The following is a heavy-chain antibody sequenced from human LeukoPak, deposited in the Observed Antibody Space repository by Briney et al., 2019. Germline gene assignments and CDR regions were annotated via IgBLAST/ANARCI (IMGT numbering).Heavy chain of an antibody. D-gene: IGHD2-2*01. Sequence: ASVKVSCKASGGTFSSYAISWVRQAPGQGPEWMGGIIPIFGTANYAQKFQGRVTITADESTSTAYMELSSLRSEDTAVYYCARDSRYCSSTSCLYYYYGMDVWGQGTTVTVSS. CDR3: ARDSRYCSSTSCLYYYYGMDV. CDR2: IIPIFGTA. J-gene: IGHJ6*02. CDR1: GGTFSSYA. V-gene: IGHV1-69*13.